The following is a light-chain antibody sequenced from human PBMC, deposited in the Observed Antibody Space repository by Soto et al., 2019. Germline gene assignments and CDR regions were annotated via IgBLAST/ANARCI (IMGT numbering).Light chain of an antibody. Sequence: EIVLTQSPATLSLSPGERATLSCRASQSVSSYLVWYQQKPGQAPRLLIYDASNRATGIPARFSGSGSGTDFTLTISSLEPEDFAVYDCQQGSNWPWTFGQGTKVEIK. V-gene: IGKV3-11*01. CDR1: QSVSSY. J-gene: IGKJ1*01. CDR3: QQGSNWPWT. CDR2: DAS.